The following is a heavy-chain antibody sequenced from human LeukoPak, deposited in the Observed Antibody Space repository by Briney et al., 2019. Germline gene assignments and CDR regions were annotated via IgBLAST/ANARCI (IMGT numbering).Heavy chain of an antibody. CDR2: ISYDGSNK. Sequence: GRSLRLSCAASGFTFSSYAMHWVRQAPGKGLEWVAVISYDGSNKYYADSVKGRFTISRDNSKNTLYLQMNSLRAEDTAVYYCRRAREGNNYYESFSNFDSWAREPWSPSPQ. CDR1: GFTFSSYA. CDR3: RRAREGNNYYESFSNFDS. D-gene: IGHD3-22*01. J-gene: IGHJ4*02. V-gene: IGHV3-30*04.